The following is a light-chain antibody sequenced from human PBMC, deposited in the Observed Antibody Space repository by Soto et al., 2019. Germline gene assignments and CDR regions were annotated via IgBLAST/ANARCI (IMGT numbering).Light chain of an antibody. J-gene: IGKJ5*01. CDR3: QQSYMDPIT. V-gene: IGKV1-39*01. CDR1: QSISTY. Sequence: IQMTQSPSSLSASVGNSVTIACRASQSISTYFNWYQKKPGKAPNILIYDASRLQSGVPSRFSGSGGGTDFTLSISSVQPEDFATYFCQQSYMDPITFGQGTRLEIK. CDR2: DAS.